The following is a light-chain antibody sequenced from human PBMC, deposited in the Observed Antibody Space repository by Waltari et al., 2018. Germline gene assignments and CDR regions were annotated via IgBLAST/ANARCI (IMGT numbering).Light chain of an antibody. J-gene: IGKJ4*01. V-gene: IGKV3-11*01. CDR2: GAS. Sequence: EIVLTQSPATLSLSPGERATLSCRASQSLSRSLSWYQQKPGQAPRLLIYGASNRATGTPARFSGSGSGTDFILTISSLEPEDFAVYYCQQRSNWLTFGGGTKVEIK. CDR1: QSLSRS. CDR3: QQRSNWLT.